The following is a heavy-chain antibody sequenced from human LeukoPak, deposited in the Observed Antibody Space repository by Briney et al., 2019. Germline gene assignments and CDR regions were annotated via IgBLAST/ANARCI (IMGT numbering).Heavy chain of an antibody. CDR2: ISSSSSYI. J-gene: IGHJ4*02. CDR3: ASLASSGYDPLDY. CDR1: GFTFSSYS. V-gene: IGHV3-21*01. D-gene: IGHD5-12*01. Sequence: TGGSLRPSCAASGFTFSSYSMNWVRQAPGKGLEWVSSISSSSSYIYYADSVKGRFTISRDNAKNSLYLQMNGLRAEDTAVYYCASLASSGYDPLDYWGQGTLVTVSS.